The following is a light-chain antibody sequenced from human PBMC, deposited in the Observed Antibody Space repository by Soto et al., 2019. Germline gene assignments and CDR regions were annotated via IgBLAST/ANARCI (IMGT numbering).Light chain of an antibody. CDR3: QQFDGSPWT. CDR1: QSVTSTY. CDR2: DAS. J-gene: IGKJ1*01. Sequence: SVLTQSRCTLSLSPGERPTLCCRASQSVTSTYLAWYQQKHGQAPRIXIYDASTRAPGVPDRFSGSGSGTDFNLSISRLEPEDFAVYFCQQFDGSPWTFGQGTQVDIK. V-gene: IGKV3-20*01.